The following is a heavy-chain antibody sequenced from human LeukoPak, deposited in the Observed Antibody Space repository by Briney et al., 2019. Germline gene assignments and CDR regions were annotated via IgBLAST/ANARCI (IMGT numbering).Heavy chain of an antibody. CDR1: GGSISSSNW. CDR3: ARAGNYNMDV. CDR2: IYYSGST. Sequence: SETLSLTCAVSGGSISSSNWWSWVRQPPGKGLEWVGYIYYSGSTNYNPSLKSRVTISIDTSKNQFSLKLSSVTAADTAVYYCARAGNYNMDVWGQGTTVTVSS. V-gene: IGHV4-4*02. J-gene: IGHJ6*02.